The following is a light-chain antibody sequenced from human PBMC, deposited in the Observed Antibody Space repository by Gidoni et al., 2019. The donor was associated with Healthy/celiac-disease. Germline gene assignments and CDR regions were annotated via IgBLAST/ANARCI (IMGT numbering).Light chain of an antibody. Sequence: EIVLTQSPATLSLSPGERATLPCRASQSVSSYVAWYQQKPGQAPRLLIYDASIRATGIPARFSGSGSGTDFTLTISSREPEDFAVYYCQQRSNWPPYTFGQGTKLEIK. J-gene: IGKJ2*01. CDR1: QSVSSY. CDR3: QQRSNWPPYT. V-gene: IGKV3-11*01. CDR2: DAS.